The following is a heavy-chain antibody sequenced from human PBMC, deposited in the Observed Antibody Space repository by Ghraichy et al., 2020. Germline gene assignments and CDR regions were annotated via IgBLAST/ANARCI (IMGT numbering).Heavy chain of an antibody. J-gene: IGHJ5*02. CDR3: AGSLTGTTGWFDP. Sequence: GSLNISCAASGFTFSSYGMHWVRQAPGKGLEWVAVIWYDGSNKYYADSVKGRFTISRDNSKNTLYLQMNSLRAEDTAVYYCAGSLTGTTGWFDPWGQGTLVTVSS. CDR2: IWYDGSNK. CDR1: GFTFSSYG. D-gene: IGHD1-7*01. V-gene: IGHV3-33*01.